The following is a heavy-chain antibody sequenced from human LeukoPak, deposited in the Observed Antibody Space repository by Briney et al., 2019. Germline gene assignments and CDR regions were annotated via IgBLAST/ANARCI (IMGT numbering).Heavy chain of an antibody. CDR1: GFTFSNAW. J-gene: IGHJ4*02. CDR2: IKSKTDGGTT. V-gene: IGHV3-15*01. D-gene: IGHD3-22*01. Sequence: PGGSLRLSCAASGFTFSNAWMSWVRQAPGKGLEWVGRIKSKTDGGTTDYAAPVKGRFTISRDDSKNTLYLQMNSLKTEDTAVYYYTTDEGGYYYDSSGYRNVYWGQGTLVTVSS. CDR3: TTDEGGYYYDSSGYRNVY.